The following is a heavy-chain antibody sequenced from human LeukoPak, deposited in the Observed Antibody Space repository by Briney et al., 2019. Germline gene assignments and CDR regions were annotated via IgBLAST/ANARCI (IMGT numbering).Heavy chain of an antibody. Sequence: GGSLRLSCAASGFTFSSYGMHWVRQAPGKGLEWVAVISYDGSNKYYADPVKGRFTISRDNSKNTLYLQMNSLRAEDTAVYYCARANDAFDIWGQGTMVTVSS. CDR1: GFTFSSYG. J-gene: IGHJ3*02. CDR3: ARANDAFDI. CDR2: ISYDGSNK. V-gene: IGHV3-30*19.